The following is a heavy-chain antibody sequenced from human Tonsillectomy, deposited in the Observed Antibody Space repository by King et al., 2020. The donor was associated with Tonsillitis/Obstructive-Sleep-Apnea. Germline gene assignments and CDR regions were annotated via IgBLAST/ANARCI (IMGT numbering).Heavy chain of an antibody. CDR2: IKQSGSEK. J-gene: IGHJ4*02. Sequence: VQLVESGGGLVQPGGSLRLSCAASGFTFGSYWMSWVRQAPGKGLEWVANIKQSGSEKHYVDSVKGRFTISRDTAKNSLYLQMNSLRAGDTAVYYCACSVSSCACTCDLAATYFDNWGQGALGTVSS. CDR3: ACSVSSCACTCDLAATYFDN. CDR1: GFTFGSYW. D-gene: IGHD6-25*01. V-gene: IGHV3-7*01.